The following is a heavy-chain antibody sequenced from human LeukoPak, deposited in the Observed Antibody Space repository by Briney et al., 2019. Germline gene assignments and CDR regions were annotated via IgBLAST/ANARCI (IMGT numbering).Heavy chain of an antibody. J-gene: IGHJ5*02. CDR3: AKRGLRGNWFHP. CDR2: INGAGNSS. D-gene: IGHD4-17*01. Sequence: GGSLRLSCAASGFTFNLYAMNSVRRAPGKGLEWGSSINGAGNSSYYADSLRGRFTVSRDNSKNTLYLQMNSLRAEDTAVYYCAKRGLRGNWFHPWGQGNLVTVSS. V-gene: IGHV3-23*01. CDR1: GFTFNLYA.